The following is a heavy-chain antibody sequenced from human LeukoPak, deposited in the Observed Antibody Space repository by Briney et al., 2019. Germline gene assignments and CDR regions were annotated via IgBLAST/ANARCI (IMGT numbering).Heavy chain of an antibody. D-gene: IGHD1-26*01. Sequence: SETLSLTCTVSGGSISSYYWSWIRQPPGKGLEWIGYIYYSGSTNYNPSLKSRVTISVDTSKNQFSLKLSSVTAADTAVYYCARARGSYVGYWGQGTLVTVSS. CDR3: ARARGSYVGY. CDR1: GGSISSYY. V-gene: IGHV4-59*01. J-gene: IGHJ4*02. CDR2: IYYSGST.